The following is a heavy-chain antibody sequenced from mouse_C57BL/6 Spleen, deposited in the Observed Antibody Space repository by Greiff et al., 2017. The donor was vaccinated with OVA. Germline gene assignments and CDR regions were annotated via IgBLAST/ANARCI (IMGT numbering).Heavy chain of an antibody. CDR1: GYTFTSYW. V-gene: IGHV1-7*01. Sequence: VHLVESGAELAKPGASVKLSCKASGYTFTSYWMHWVKQRPGQGLEWIGYINPSSGYTKYNQKFKDKATLTADKSSSTAYMQLSSLTYEDSAVYYCAGYGSSYNYAMNYWGQGTSVTVSS. CDR2: INPSSGYT. CDR3: AGYGSSYNYAMNY. D-gene: IGHD1-1*01. J-gene: IGHJ4*01.